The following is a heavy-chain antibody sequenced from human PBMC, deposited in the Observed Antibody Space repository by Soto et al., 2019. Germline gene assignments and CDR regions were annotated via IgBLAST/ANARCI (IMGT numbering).Heavy chain of an antibody. D-gene: IGHD3-22*01. CDR1: GGSIKSGDYH. CDR3: ARRSGYRFDY. J-gene: IGHJ4*02. V-gene: IGHV4-30-4*01. Sequence: QVQLQESGPGLVKPSQTLSLTCTVSGGSIKSGDYHWSWIRQPPGKGLEWIGYISYSGSTYYNPSLKSRVTISVDTSKNQFSLNVSSVTAADTAVYSCARRSGYRFDYWGQGTLVTVSS. CDR2: ISYSGST.